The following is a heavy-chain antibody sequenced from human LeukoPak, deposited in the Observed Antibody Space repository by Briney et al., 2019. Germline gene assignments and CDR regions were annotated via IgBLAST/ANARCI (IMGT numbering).Heavy chain of an antibody. CDR1: GGSISSGGYY. J-gene: IGHJ3*02. Sequence: SETLSLTCTVSGGSISSGGYYWSWIRQHPGKGLEWIGYIYYSGSTYYNPSLKSRATISVDTSKNQFSLKLSSVTAADTAAYYCARVGITMVRGVTDAFDIWGQGTMVTVSS. D-gene: IGHD3-10*01. V-gene: IGHV4-31*03. CDR2: IYYSGST. CDR3: ARVGITMVRGVTDAFDI.